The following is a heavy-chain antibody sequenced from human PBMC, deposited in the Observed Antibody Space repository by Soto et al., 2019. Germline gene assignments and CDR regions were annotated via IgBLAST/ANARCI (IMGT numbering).Heavy chain of an antibody. CDR3: ATYQGTCSRTNCYGAFDI. V-gene: IGHV4-34*01. Sequence: SETLSLTCAVYGGSLSGYYCIWIRQPPGKGLEWIGEIKHSGSPTYSPSLKSRVTISVDTSKNQFSLKLGSVTAADTAVYYCATYQGTCSRTNCYGAFDIWGQGTMVTVSS. D-gene: IGHD2-2*01. J-gene: IGHJ3*02. CDR1: GGSLSGYY. CDR2: IKHSGSP.